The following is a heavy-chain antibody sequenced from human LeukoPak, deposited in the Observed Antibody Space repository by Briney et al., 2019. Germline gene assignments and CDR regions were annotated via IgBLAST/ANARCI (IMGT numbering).Heavy chain of an antibody. CDR1: GDSINSLDL. V-gene: IGHV4-4*02. J-gene: IGHJ4*02. Sequence: PSETLSLTCTVSGDSINSLDLWSWVRQPPGKGLEWIGEMYLSGTAHSNPSVKSRVTISIDKSKNQFFLNLSSVTAADTAVYYCAGLVGRYSSGLYYYYFDYWGQGTLVTVSS. CDR2: MYLSGTA. CDR3: AGLVGRYSSGLYYYYFDY. D-gene: IGHD3-22*01.